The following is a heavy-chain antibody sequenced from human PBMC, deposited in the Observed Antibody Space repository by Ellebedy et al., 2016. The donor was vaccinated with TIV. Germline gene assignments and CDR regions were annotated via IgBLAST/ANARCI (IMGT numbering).Heavy chain of an antibody. CDR2: INPNSGGT. D-gene: IGHD5-18*01. Sequence: ASVKVSXKASGYIFTGYYMHWVRQAPGQGLEWMGWINPNSGGTNYAQKFQGRVTMTRDTSISTAYMELSRLRSDDTAVYYCASVIRGPDTAMVDFDYWGQGTLVTVSS. J-gene: IGHJ4*02. CDR1: GYIFTGYY. V-gene: IGHV1-2*02. CDR3: ASVIRGPDTAMVDFDY.